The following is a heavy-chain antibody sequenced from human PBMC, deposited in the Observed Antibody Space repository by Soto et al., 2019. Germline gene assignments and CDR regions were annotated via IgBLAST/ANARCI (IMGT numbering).Heavy chain of an antibody. CDR2: IYYSGST. J-gene: IGHJ5*02. D-gene: IGHD3-3*01. Sequence: SETLSLTCTVSGGSISSYYWSWIRQPPGKGLEWIGYIYYSGSTNYNPSLKSRVTISVDTSKNQFSLKLSSVTAADTAVYYCARRDYDFWSGYYSIYNWFDPWGQGTLVTVS. CDR3: ARRDYDFWSGYYSIYNWFDP. V-gene: IGHV4-59*08. CDR1: GGSISSYY.